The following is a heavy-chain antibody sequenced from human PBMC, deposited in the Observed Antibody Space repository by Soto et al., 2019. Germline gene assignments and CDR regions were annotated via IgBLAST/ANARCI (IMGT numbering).Heavy chain of an antibody. Sequence: EVQLVESGGGLIQPGGSLRLSCAASGLSGSDNLMNWVRQAPGKGLEWVSVIYSGGSTHYADSVKGRFTVSRDNSTNTLHLQINSLRADDTAVYHCARAFMRGAFDLWGQGTMVSVSS. CDR3: ARAFMRGAFDL. D-gene: IGHD3-16*01. CDR2: IYSGGST. CDR1: GLSGSDNL. J-gene: IGHJ3*01. V-gene: IGHV3-53*01.